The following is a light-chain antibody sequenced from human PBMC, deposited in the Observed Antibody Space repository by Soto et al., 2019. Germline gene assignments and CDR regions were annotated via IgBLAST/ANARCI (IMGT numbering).Light chain of an antibody. CDR1: QSVSSSS. V-gene: IGKV3-20*01. J-gene: IGKJ5*01. CDR2: GTS. Sequence: TQFPGSVCLSPGERATLSCRPSQSVSSSSLAWYQQRPGQAPRLLIYGTSSRATGIPDRFSGSGSGTDFTLTISRLEPEDFAVYFCQRYGSATRITFGQGTRLE. CDR3: QRYGSATRIT.